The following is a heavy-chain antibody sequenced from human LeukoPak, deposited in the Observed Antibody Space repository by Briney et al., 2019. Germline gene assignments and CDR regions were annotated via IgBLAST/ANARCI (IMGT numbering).Heavy chain of an antibody. D-gene: IGHD4-17*01. V-gene: IGHV4-4*07. J-gene: IGHJ4*02. CDR2: IYTSGST. CDR1: GGSISSCY. CDR3: ARDYGDYGYYFDY. Sequence: PSETLSLTCTVSGGSISSCYWSWIRQPAGKGLEWIGRIYTSGSTNYSPSLKSRVTMSVDTSKNQFSLKLSSVTAADTAVYYCARDYGDYGYYFDYWGQGTLVTVSS.